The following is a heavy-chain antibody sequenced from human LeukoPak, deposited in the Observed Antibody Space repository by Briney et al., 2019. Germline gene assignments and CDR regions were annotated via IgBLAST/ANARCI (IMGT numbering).Heavy chain of an antibody. V-gene: IGHV3-48*01. D-gene: IGHD5-24*01. CDR3: ATMAPDWYFDL. Sequence: GGSLRLSCAASGFTFSSCNMNWVRQAPGKGLEWVSYISSSSSIIYYADSVKGRITVSRDNAKNSLFLQMNSLRAEDTAVYYCATMAPDWYFDLWGRGTLVTVSS. CDR2: ISSSSSII. CDR1: GFTFSSCN. J-gene: IGHJ2*01.